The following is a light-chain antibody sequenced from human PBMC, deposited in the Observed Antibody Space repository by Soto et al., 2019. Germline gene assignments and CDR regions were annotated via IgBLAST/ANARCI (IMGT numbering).Light chain of an antibody. CDR3: CSYAGSNKDV. Sequence: QSALTQPPSASGSPGQSVTISCTGTSSDVGAYNYVSWYQQHPGKAPKLMIYEVSERPSGVPDRFSGSKSGPTASLTVSRLQAEDAADYYCCSYAGSNKDVFGTGTKLTVL. CDR1: SSDVGAYNY. V-gene: IGLV2-8*01. CDR2: EVS. J-gene: IGLJ1*01.